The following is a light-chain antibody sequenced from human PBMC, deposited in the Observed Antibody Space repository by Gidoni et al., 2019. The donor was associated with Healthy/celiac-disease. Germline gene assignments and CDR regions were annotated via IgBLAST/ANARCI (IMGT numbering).Light chain of an antibody. CDR1: QNISSY. Sequence: DSQLTQSPSSLPAPVGDRATITCRASQNISSYLIWYQQKPGKAPKHLIYAASSLQSGVPSRCSGSGSGTDFTLTISSLQPEDFATYYCQQRYSTPQVTFGPGTKVDIK. V-gene: IGKV1-39*01. CDR3: QQRYSTPQVT. CDR2: AAS. J-gene: IGKJ3*01.